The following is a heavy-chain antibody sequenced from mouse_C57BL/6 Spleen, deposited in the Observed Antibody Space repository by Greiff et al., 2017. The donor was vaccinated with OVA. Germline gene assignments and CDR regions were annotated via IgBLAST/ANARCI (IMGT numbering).Heavy chain of an antibody. CDR3: ARGVNGLYDYDVDG. CDR2: INPNNGGT. CDR1: GYTFTDYY. V-gene: IGHV1-18*01. Sequence: EVKLQESGPELVKPGASVKIPCKASGYTFTDYYMDWVKQSHGKSLEWIGNINPNNGGTNYNQKFKGKATLTVDKSSSTAYMELRSLTSEDTAVYYCARGVNGLYDYDVDGWGTGTTVTASS. D-gene: IGHD6-5*01. J-gene: IGHJ4*01.